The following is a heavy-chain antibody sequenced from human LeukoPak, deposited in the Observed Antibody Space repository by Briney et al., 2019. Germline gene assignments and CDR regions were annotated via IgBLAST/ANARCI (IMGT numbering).Heavy chain of an antibody. V-gene: IGHV3-53*01. CDR3: ARSLLAAALDY. D-gene: IGHD6-13*01. J-gene: IGHJ4*02. CDR2: IYSGGST. CDR1: GFTFSNAW. Sequence: GGSLRLSCAASGFTFSNAWMSWVRQAPGKGLEWVSVIYSGGSTYYADSVKGRFTISRDNSKNTLYLQMNSLRAEDTAVYYCARSLLAAALDYWGQGTLVTVSS.